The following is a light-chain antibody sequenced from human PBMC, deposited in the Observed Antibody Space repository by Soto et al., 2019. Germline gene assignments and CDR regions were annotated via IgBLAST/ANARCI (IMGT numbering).Light chain of an antibody. CDR1: QSVSRY. CDR3: QQYGSSPWT. CDR2: GAS. V-gene: IGKV3-20*01. J-gene: IGKJ1*01. Sequence: EIVLTKSPGTLSLSPGERATLSCRASQSVSRYLAWYQQKPGQAPRLLIYGASSRATGIPDRFSGSGSGTDFTHTISRLEPEDFAVYYCQQYGSSPWTFGQGTKVEIK.